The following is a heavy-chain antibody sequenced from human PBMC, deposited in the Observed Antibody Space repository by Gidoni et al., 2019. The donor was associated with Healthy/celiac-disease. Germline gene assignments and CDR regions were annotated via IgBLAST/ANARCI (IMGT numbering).Heavy chain of an antibody. CDR2: ISSSSSYI. J-gene: IGHJ6*02. CDR3: ARITNGYYYGMDV. V-gene: IGHV3-21*01. Sequence: EVQLVESGGGLVKPGGSLRLSCAASGFTFSSYSMNWVRQAPGKGLEWVSSISSSSSYIYYADSVKGRFTISRDNAKNSLYLQMNSLRAEDTAVYYCARITNGYYYGMDVWGQGTTVTVSS. CDR1: GFTFSSYS. D-gene: IGHD2-8*01.